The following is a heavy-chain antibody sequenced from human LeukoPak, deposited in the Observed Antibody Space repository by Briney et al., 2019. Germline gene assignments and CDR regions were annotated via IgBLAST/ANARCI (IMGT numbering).Heavy chain of an antibody. V-gene: IGHV1-3*01. Sequence: ASVKVSCKASGYTFTSHAIHWVRQAPGQRLEWMGWINAGNGNTKFSQRFQGRVTITRDTSASTAYMELSSLRSDDTAVYYCARGGIVGASGAFDIWGQGTMVTVSS. D-gene: IGHD1-26*01. CDR1: GYTFTSHA. CDR2: INAGNGNT. J-gene: IGHJ3*02. CDR3: ARGGIVGASGAFDI.